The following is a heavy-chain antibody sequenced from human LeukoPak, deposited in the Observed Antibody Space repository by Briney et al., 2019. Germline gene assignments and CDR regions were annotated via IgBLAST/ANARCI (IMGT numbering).Heavy chain of an antibody. CDR3: ARDRAAVAGNNWFDP. CDR2: ISSNGGST. D-gene: IGHD6-19*01. CDR1: GFTFSSYA. J-gene: IGHJ5*02. V-gene: IGHV3-64*01. Sequence: GGSLRLSCAASGFTFSSYAMHWVRQAPGKGLEYVSAISSNGGSTYYANSVKGRFTISRDNSKNTLYLQMGSLRAEDMAVYYCARDRAAVAGNNWFDPWGQGTLVTVSS.